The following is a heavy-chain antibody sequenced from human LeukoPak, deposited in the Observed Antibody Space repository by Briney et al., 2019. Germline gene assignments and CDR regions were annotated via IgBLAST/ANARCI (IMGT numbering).Heavy chain of an antibody. D-gene: IGHD2-15*01. CDR1: GGSNSGNY. V-gene: IGHV4-59*08. CDR2: AYSSGHT. CDR3: ARHPFATPFDY. J-gene: IGHJ4*02. Sequence: SETLSLTCTVSGGSNSGNYWSWIRQPPGKGLEWIGYAYSSGHTNYNSSLKSRVTMSLDTSKSQFSLRLSSVTAADTAVYFCARHPFATPFDYWGPGTLVTVSS.